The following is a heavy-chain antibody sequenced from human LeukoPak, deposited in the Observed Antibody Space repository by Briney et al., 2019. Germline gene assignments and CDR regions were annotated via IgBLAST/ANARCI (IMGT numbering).Heavy chain of an antibody. D-gene: IGHD2-2*01. V-gene: IGHV3-23*01. CDR3: AKIVVPAAYYFYGMDV. CDR1: GFTFSRYY. CDR2: VSGNGLKT. J-gene: IGHJ6*02. Sequence: GRSLRLSCAASGFTFSRYYMSWVRQIPGKGLEWVSGVSGNGLKTFYADSVRGRFTISRDNSKKTVDLQMNNLRVEDSAIFYCAKIVVPAAYYFYGMDVWGPGTTVTVSS.